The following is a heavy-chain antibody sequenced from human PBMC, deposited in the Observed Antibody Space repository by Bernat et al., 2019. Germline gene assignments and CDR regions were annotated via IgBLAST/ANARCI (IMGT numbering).Heavy chain of an antibody. Sequence: QVQLVESGGGVVQPGRSLRLSCAASGFTFSSYGMHWVRQAPGKGLEWVAVIWYDGSNKYYADSVKGRFTISRDNSKNTLYLQMNSPRAEDTAVYYCARDVIESISGYQLDYWGQGTLVTVSS. CDR2: IWYDGSNK. CDR1: GFTFSSYG. CDR3: ARDVIESISGYQLDY. J-gene: IGHJ4*02. D-gene: IGHD3-22*01. V-gene: IGHV3-33*01.